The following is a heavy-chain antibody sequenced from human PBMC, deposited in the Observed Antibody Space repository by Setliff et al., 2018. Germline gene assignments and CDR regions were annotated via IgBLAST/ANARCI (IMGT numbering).Heavy chain of an antibody. CDR2: VNRDGSST. V-gene: IGHV3-74*01. J-gene: IGHJ3*01. D-gene: IGHD2-15*01. CDR3: VRDRWKVGVNRGDDAFDL. Sequence: PGGSLRLSCAASGFTFSSYWMHWVRQAPGGGLVWVSRVNRDGSSTIYADSVKGRFTISRDNAKNSLDLQMDSLRAEDTAVYYCVRDRWKVGVNRGDDAFDLWGQGTMVTVSS. CDR1: GFTFSSYW.